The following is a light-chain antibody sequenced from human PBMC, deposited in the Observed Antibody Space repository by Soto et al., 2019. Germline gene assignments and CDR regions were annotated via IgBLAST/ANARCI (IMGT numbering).Light chain of an antibody. CDR1: QTISSW. CDR2: KAS. J-gene: IGKJ1*01. CDR3: QLYMSYSEA. V-gene: IGKV1-5*03. Sequence: DIQMTQSPSYLSGSVGARDTITCRASQTISSWLAWYQQKPGKAPKLMIYKASTLKSGVPSRSSGSGAGTEFTLTISSLQPDDFATYYCQLYMSYSEAFGHGTKVEIK.